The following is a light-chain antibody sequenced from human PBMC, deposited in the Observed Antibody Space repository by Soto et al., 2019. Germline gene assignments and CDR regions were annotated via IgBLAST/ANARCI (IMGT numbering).Light chain of an antibody. CDR3: QTWDSSTVV. V-gene: IGLV3-1*01. Sequence: SYELTQPPSVSVSPGQTASITCSGDKLGDKYACWYQQRPGQSPVLVIYQDAVRPSGIPERFSGSNSENTATLTISGTQAMDEADYYCQTWDSSTVVFGGGTKLTVL. J-gene: IGLJ3*02. CDR1: KLGDKY. CDR2: QDA.